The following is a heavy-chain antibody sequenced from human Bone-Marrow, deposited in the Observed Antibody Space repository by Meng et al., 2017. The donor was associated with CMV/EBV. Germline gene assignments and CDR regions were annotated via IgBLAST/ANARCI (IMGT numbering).Heavy chain of an antibody. CDR2: IRYDGSNK. Sequence: GGSLRLSCAASGFTFSSYGMHWVRQAPGKGLEWVAFIRYDGSNKYYADSVKGRFTISRDNSKNTLYLQMNSLRAEDTAVYYCAKDCNDSGGCYYYGMDVWGQGTTVTFSS. J-gene: IGHJ6*02. CDR1: GFTFSSYG. V-gene: IGHV3-30*02. D-gene: IGHD2/OR15-2a*01. CDR3: AKDCNDSGGCYYYGMDV.